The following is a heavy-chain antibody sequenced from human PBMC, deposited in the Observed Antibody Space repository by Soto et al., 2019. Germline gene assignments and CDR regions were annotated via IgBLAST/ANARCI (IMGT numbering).Heavy chain of an antibody. Sequence: PSETLSLTCAVCGGSFSGHYWSWVRQPPGKGLEWIGEIYHSGSTNYNPSLKSRVTISVDKSKNQFSLKLSSVTAADTAVYYCARSPVAGTTNAFDIWGQGTMVTVSS. CDR1: GGSFSGHY. V-gene: IGHV4-34*01. CDR2: IYHSGST. CDR3: ARSPVAGTTNAFDI. D-gene: IGHD6-19*01. J-gene: IGHJ3*02.